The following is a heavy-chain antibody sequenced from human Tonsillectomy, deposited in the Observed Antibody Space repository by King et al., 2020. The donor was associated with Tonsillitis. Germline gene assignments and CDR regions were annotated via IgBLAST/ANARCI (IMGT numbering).Heavy chain of an antibody. D-gene: IGHD4-17*01. CDR2: ISWKSGSK. V-gene: IGHV3-9*01. CDR3: AKDITTLLVRDGDPVGAFDI. CDR1: GFTFDDYA. J-gene: IGHJ3*02. Sequence: VQLVESGGGLVQPGRSLRLSCAGSGFTFDDYAMHWVRQAPGKGLEWVSGISWKSGSKGYADSVKGRFTISRDNAKNSLYLRMNSLRAEDTALYYCAKDITTLLVRDGDPVGAFDIWGQGTLVTVSS.